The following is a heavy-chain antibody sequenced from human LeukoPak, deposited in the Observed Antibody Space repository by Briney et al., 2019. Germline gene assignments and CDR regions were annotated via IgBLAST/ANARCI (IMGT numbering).Heavy chain of an antibody. D-gene: IGHD3-22*01. CDR3: ARAGEWEITMMTGPYWFDP. Sequence: SETLSLTCTVSGGSISSYYWSWIRQPPGKGLEWIGYIYYSGSTNYNPSLKSRVTISVDTSKNQFSLKLSSVTAADTAVYYCARAGEWEITMMTGPYWFDPWGQGTLVTVSS. CDR1: GGSISSYY. J-gene: IGHJ5*02. CDR2: IYYSGST. V-gene: IGHV4-59*01.